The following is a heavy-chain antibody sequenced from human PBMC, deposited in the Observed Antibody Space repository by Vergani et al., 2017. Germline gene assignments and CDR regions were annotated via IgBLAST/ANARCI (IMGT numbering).Heavy chain of an antibody. CDR1: GFTFSRFG. CDR3: ARDLGGSTFDY. V-gene: IGHV3-33*01. Sequence: VQLLESGGAVVQPGRSLRLSCAASGFTFSRFGMHWVRQAPGKGLEWVAVIWSDGSKRYYADSVKGRFTISRDNSNNMLFLQMDSLRVEDTAVYYCARDLGGSTFDYWGQGILVTVSS. CDR2: IWSDGSKR. J-gene: IGHJ4*02. D-gene: IGHD3-16*01.